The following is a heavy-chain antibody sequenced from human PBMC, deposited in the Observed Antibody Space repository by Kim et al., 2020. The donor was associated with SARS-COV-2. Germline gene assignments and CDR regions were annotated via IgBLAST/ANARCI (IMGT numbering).Heavy chain of an antibody. Sequence: SVKVSCKASGGTFSSYAISWVRQAPGQGLEWMGGIIPIFGTANYAQKFQGRVTITADESTSTAYMELSSLRSEDTAVYYCARVEGYYDSSGYYPTYYFDYWGQGTLVTVSS. CDR2: IIPIFGTA. J-gene: IGHJ4*02. CDR3: ARVEGYYDSSGYYPTYYFDY. V-gene: IGHV1-69*13. D-gene: IGHD3-22*01. CDR1: GGTFSSYA.